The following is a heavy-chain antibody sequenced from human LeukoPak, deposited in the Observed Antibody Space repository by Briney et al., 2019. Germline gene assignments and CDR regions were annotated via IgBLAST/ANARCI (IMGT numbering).Heavy chain of an antibody. CDR1: GGSISSYY. CDR2: IYYSGST. D-gene: IGHD6-19*01. J-gene: IGHJ4*02. CDR3: ARESSGWYYFDY. Sequence: SETLSLTCTVSGGSISSYYWSWIRQPPGKGLEWIGYIYYSGSTKYNPSLKSRVTISVDTSKNQFSLKLRSVTAADTAMYYCARESSGWYYFDYWGQGTLVTVAS. V-gene: IGHV4-59*01.